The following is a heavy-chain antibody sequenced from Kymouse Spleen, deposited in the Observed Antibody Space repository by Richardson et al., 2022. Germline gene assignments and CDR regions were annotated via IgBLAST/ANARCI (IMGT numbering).Heavy chain of an antibody. CDR3: ARHGSGSYYKDY. J-gene: IGHJ4*02. CDR2: IYYSGST. Sequence: QLQLQESGPGLVKPSETLSLTCTVSGGSISSSSYYWGWIRQPPGKGLEWIGSIYYSGSTYYNPSLKSRVTISVDTSKNQFSLKLSSVTAADTAVYYCARHGSGSYYKDYWGQGTLVTVSS. V-gene: IGHV4-39*01. D-gene: IGHD3-10*01. CDR1: GGSISSSSYY.